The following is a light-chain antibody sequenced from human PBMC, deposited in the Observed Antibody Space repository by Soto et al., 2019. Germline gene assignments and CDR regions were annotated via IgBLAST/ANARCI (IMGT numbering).Light chain of an antibody. J-gene: IGLJ2*01. CDR3: SSYTSSSTVL. CDR2: EVN. CDR1: SSDVGTYNR. Sequence: QSALTQPPSVSGSPGQSVTISCTGTSSDVGTYNRVSWYQEPPGTAPKLMIYEVNNRPSGVPDRFSGSKSGNTASLTISGLQAEDEADYYCSSYTSSSTVLFGGGTKLTVL. V-gene: IGLV2-18*02.